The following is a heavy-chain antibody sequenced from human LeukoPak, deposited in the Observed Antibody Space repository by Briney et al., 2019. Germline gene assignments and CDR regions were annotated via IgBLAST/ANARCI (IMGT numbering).Heavy chain of an antibody. J-gene: IGHJ4*02. CDR2: IYTGGSP. CDR3: VPLTDGSVDQ. CDR1: TFTVSTIY. V-gene: IGHV3-66*01. Sequence: PGGSLRLSCAASTFTVSTIYMTWVRHAPGKGLEWVSMIYTGGSPYYADSVKGRFTISRDNSKNTLNLQMNSLRVEDTAVYYCVPLTDGSVDQWGQGTLVTVSS. D-gene: IGHD3-10*01.